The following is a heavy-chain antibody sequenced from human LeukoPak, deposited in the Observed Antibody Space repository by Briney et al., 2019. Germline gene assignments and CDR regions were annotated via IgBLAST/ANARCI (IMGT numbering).Heavy chain of an antibody. D-gene: IGHD3-3*01. CDR2: ISWNCGSI. CDR3: AKALSDAHYDFWSGYFDY. V-gene: IGHV3-9*01. CDR1: GCTFDYYA. J-gene: IGHJ4*02. Sequence: TGGSLRLSYAASGCTFDYYAMHWLRQAPGKGVGWVSGISWNCGSIDYAASVRGLFTISGENAKNSLYLQMNRMRAEDTDSYYCAKALSDAHYDFWSGYFDYWGQATLVTVSS.